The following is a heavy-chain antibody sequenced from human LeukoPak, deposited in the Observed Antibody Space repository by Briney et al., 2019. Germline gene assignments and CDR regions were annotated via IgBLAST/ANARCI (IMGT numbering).Heavy chain of an antibody. CDR2: ISGSGDNT. Sequence: PGGSLRLSCAASGFTFSSYAMSWVRQAPGKGLEWVSGISGSGDNTYYADSAKGRFTISRDNSKSTLCVQVNSLGTEDTAAYYCAKGSYYDSSGPFYFDYWGQGTLVTVSS. CDR1: GFTFSSYA. V-gene: IGHV3-23*01. D-gene: IGHD3-22*01. CDR3: AKGSYYDSSGPFYFDY. J-gene: IGHJ4*02.